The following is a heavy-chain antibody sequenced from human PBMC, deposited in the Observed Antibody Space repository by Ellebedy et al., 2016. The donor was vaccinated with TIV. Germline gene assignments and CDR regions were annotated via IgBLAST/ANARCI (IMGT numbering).Heavy chain of an antibody. CDR2: IYYSGST. CDR1: GGSISSYY. J-gene: IGHJ6*02. Sequence: MPSETLSLTCTVSGGSISSYYWSWIRQPPGKGLEWIGYIYYSGSTNYNPSLKSRVTISVDTSKNQFSLKLSSVTAADTAVYYCARVDGPGAYYYYGMDVWGQGTTVTVSS. D-gene: IGHD7-27*01. CDR3: ARVDGPGAYYYYGMDV. V-gene: IGHV4-59*08.